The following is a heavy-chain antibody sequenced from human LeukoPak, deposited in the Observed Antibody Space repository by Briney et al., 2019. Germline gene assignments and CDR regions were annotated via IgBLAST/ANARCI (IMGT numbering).Heavy chain of an antibody. J-gene: IGHJ3*02. V-gene: IGHV4-59*01. CDR2: IYYSGST. CDR3: ARDPGPAYYDSSGYYSLNAFDI. Sequence: PSETLSLTCAVSGCSISSYYWSWIRQPPGKGLEWIACIYYSGSTNYNPSLKSRVTISVDTSKNQFYLKLRSVTAADTAVYYCARDPGPAYYDSSGYYSLNAFDIWGQGTMVTVSS. D-gene: IGHD3-22*01. CDR1: GCSISSYY.